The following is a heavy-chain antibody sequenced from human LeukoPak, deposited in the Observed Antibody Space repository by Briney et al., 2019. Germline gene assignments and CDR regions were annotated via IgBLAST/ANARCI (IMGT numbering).Heavy chain of an antibody. J-gene: IGHJ5*02. CDR2: ISAYNGNT. D-gene: IGHD6-6*01. CDR3: ARDPNYSSSPWFDP. V-gene: IGHV1-18*01. Sequence: ASVKVSCKASGYTFTSYGISWVRQAPGQGLEWMGWISAYNGNTNYAQKLQGRVTMTTDTSISTAYMELSRLRSDDTAVYYCARDPNYSSSPWFDPWGQGTLVTVSS. CDR1: GYTFTSYG.